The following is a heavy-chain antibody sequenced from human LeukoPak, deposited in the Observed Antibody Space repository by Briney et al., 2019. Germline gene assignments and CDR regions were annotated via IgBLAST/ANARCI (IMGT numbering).Heavy chain of an antibody. CDR1: GYTFTGYY. CDR3: ARGEITSGGFIVFDS. Sequence: ASVKVSCKASGYTFTGYYMHWVRQAPGQGLEWMGWINPNRGGTNYAQKFHGRVTMTRDTSISTAYMELSRQRSDDTAVYYCARGEITSGGFIVFDSWGQGTLVTVSS. V-gene: IGHV1-2*02. D-gene: IGHD3-16*02. J-gene: IGHJ4*02. CDR2: INPNRGGT.